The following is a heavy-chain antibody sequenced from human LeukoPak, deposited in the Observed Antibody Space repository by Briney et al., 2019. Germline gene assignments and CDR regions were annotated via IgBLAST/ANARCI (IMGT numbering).Heavy chain of an antibody. D-gene: IGHD5-18*01. CDR1: GFIFSNYG. CDR3: AKAPGYSYGPDY. Sequence: GGSLRLSCAASGFIFSNYGMNWVRQAPGKGLEWVSGISAGGGGTYYVDSVKGRFTISRDNSKNTLYLQMNSLRAEDTAVYYCAKAPGYSYGPDYWGQGALVTVSS. V-gene: IGHV3-23*01. CDR2: ISAGGGGT. J-gene: IGHJ4*02.